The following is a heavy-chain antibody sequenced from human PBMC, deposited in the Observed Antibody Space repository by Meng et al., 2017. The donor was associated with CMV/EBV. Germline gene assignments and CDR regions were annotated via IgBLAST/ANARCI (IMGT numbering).Heavy chain of an antibody. V-gene: IGHV1-2*02. D-gene: IGHD4-11*01. CDR2: INPNSGGT. J-gene: IGHJ6*02. CDR3: ARDLQGYYYGMDV. CDR1: GYTFTGYY. Sequence: ASVKVSCKASGYTFTGYYMHWVRQAPGQGLEWMGWINPNSGGTNYAQKFQGRVTMTRDTSISTAYMELSRLRSGDTAVYYCARDLQGYYYGMDVWGQGTTVTVSS.